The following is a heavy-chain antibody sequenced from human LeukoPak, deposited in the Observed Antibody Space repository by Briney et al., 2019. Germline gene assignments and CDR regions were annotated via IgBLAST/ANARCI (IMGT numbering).Heavy chain of an antibody. CDR1: SGSVSSDIYY. Sequence: SETLSLTCTVSSGSVSSDIYYWSWIRQPPGKGLEWIGYIYHSGTTNYNPSLKSRVTISVDTSKNQFSLNLSSVTAADTAVYYCARATPGFSSGWFNNWFDPWGQGTLVTVSS. V-gene: IGHV4-61*01. D-gene: IGHD6-19*01. J-gene: IGHJ5*02. CDR2: IYHSGTT. CDR3: ARATPGFSSGWFNNWFDP.